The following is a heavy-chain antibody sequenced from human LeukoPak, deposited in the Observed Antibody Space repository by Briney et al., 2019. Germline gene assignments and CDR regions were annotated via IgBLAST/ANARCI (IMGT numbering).Heavy chain of an antibody. Sequence: GASVKVSCKASGYTFTSYGISWVRRAPGQGLEWMGGFDPEDGETIYAQKFQGRVTMTEDTSTDTAYMELSSLRSEDTAVYYCATELPFAYCGGDCPRNYWGQGTLVTVSS. CDR1: GYTFTSYG. J-gene: IGHJ4*02. CDR3: ATELPFAYCGGDCPRNY. V-gene: IGHV1-24*01. CDR2: FDPEDGET. D-gene: IGHD2-21*02.